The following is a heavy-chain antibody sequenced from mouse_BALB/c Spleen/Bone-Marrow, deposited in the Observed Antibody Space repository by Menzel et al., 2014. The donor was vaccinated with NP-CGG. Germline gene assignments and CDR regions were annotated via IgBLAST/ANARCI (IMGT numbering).Heavy chain of an antibody. CDR1: GYSITSDYT. V-gene: IGHV3-2*02. Sequence: DVKLQESVPGLVKPSQSLSLTCTVTGYSITSDYTWNWIRQFPGNKLEWMGYINYSGSTSYNPSLKSRISITRGTSKNQFFLQLNSVTTEDTATYYCARSGYFYYFDYWGQGTTLTVSS. CDR3: ARSGYFYYFDY. CDR2: INYSGST. J-gene: IGHJ2*01.